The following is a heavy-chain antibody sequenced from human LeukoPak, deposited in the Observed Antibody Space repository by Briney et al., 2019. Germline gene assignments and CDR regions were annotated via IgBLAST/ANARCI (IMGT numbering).Heavy chain of an antibody. J-gene: IGHJ5*02. CDR2: IYYSGST. CDR3: ARAMTVAATPNWFDP. V-gene: IGHV4-30-4*01. D-gene: IGHD2-15*01. CDR1: GGSISSGDYY. Sequence: PSETLSLTCTVSGGSISSGDYYWSWIRQPPGKGLEWIGYIYYSGSTYYNPSLKSRVTISVDTSKNQFSLKLSSVTAADTAVYYCARAMTVAATPNWFDPWGQGTLVTVSS.